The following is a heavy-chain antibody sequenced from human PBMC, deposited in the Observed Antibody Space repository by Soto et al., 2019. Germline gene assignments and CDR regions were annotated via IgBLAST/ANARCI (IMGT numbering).Heavy chain of an antibody. J-gene: IGHJ4*02. Sequence: QVQLVQSGAEVKQPGASVKVSCKASGYTLTSYDINWVRQAPGQGLEWVGWMTPNSGDTGYAQTFQGRVTLTRDTSRSTAYMELSSLTSEDTAVYYCARNLYNTGSFDHWGQGTLVTVSS. V-gene: IGHV1-8*02. CDR2: MTPNSGDT. CDR1: GYTLTSYD. CDR3: ARNLYNTGSFDH. D-gene: IGHD1-20*01.